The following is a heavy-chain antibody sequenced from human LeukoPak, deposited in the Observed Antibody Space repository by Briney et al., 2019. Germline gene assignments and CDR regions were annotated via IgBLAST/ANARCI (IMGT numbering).Heavy chain of an antibody. Sequence: GGSLRLSCAPSGFTFSNYAMSWVRQAPGKGLEWVSDISGSGGSTSYADSVKGRLTISRDNSKNTLYLQMNSVRAEDTAVYFCAHRDSSGYRSTIDSWGRGTLVTVSS. J-gene: IGHJ4*02. CDR1: GFTFSNYA. CDR2: ISGSGGST. V-gene: IGHV3-23*01. CDR3: AHRDSSGYRSTIDS. D-gene: IGHD3-22*01.